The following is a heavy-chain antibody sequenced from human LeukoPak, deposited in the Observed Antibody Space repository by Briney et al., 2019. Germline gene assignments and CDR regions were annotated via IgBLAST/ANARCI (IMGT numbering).Heavy chain of an antibody. J-gene: IGHJ6*03. Sequence: GGSLRLSCAASGFTFSTFAMIWVRQPPGKGLEWVSSIFPSGGEIHYADSVRGRFTISRDNSKNTLYLQMNSLRAEDTAVYYCARDSTVTTYYYYYYVDVWGKGTTVTVSS. CDR1: GFTFSTFA. CDR3: ARDSTVTTYYYYYYVDV. D-gene: IGHD4-17*01. CDR2: IFPSGGEI. V-gene: IGHV3-23*01.